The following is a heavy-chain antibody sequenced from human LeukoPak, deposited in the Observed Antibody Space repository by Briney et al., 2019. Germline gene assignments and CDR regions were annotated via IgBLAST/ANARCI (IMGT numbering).Heavy chain of an antibody. CDR3: ARVGDYALKD. J-gene: IGHJ4*02. CDR2: IYYSGST. V-gene: IGHV4-59*12. D-gene: IGHD3-16*01. CDR1: GGSISSYY. Sequence: SETLSLTCNVSGGSISSYYWSWIRQPPGKGLEWIGYIYYSGSTSYNPSLKSRVTMSVDTSKNQFSLKLSSVTAADTAVYYCARVGDYALKDWGQGTLVTVSS.